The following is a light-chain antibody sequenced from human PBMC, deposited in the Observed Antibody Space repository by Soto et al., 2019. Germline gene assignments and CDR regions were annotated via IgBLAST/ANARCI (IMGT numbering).Light chain of an antibody. J-gene: IGKJ5*01. CDR3: QQSYSTLAFT. Sequence: DIQMTQSPSSLSASVGDRVTITCRASQSISSYLNWYQQKPGKAPKLLIYAASSLQSGVPSRFSGSGSWTDFTLTISSLQPEDFATYYCQQSYSTLAFTFGLGTRLEIK. CDR2: AAS. CDR1: QSISSY. V-gene: IGKV1-39*01.